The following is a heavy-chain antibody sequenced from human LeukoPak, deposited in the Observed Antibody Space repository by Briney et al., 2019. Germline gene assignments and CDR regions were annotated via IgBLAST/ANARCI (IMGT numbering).Heavy chain of an antibody. CDR3: ARHSSSTSPDRY. D-gene: IGHD2-2*01. Sequence: SETLSLTCTVSGRSISSSNYYWGWIRQPPGKGLEWIGSIYYSWSTYYNRSLKSRVTISVETSKNHFSLKLSSVTAADTAVYYCARHSSSTSPDRYWGQGTLVTVSS. CDR1: GRSISSSNYY. J-gene: IGHJ4*02. CDR2: IYYSWST. V-gene: IGHV4-39*01.